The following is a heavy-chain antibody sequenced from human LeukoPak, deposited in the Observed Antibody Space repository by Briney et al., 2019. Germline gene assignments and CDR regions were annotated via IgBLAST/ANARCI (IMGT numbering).Heavy chain of an antibody. J-gene: IGHJ4*02. V-gene: IGHV1-18*01. CDR2: ISAYNGNT. CDR1: GYTFTSYG. CDR3: ARDPRGWYVEYFDY. D-gene: IGHD6-19*01. Sequence: ASVKVSCKASGYTFTSYGISWVRQAPGQGLEWMGWISAYNGNTSYAQKLQGRVTMTTDTSTSTAYMELRSLRSDDTAVYYCARDPRGWYVEYFDYWGQGTLVTVSS.